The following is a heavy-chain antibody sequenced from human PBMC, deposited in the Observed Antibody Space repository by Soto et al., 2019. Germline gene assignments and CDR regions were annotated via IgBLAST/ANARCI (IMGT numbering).Heavy chain of an antibody. CDR3: ASGVAASHFYYYYMDV. V-gene: IGHV3-23*01. CDR1: GFTFSSYA. D-gene: IGHD2-15*01. Sequence: GGSLRLSCAASGFTFSSYAMSWVRQAPGKGLEWVSDISGSGSSTYYADSVKGRFTISRDNAKNSLHLQMNSLRAEDTAVYYCASGVAASHFYYYYMDVWGKGTTVTVSS. CDR2: ISGSGSST. J-gene: IGHJ6*03.